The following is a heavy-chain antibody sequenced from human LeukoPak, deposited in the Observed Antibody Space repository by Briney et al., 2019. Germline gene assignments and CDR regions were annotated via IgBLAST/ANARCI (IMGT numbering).Heavy chain of an antibody. J-gene: IGHJ6*03. CDR1: GGSVSSGGYY. Sequence: SETLSLTCTVSGGSVSSGGYYWSWIRQHPERGLEWIGYIYYTGSTYYNPSLESRLTISLDTSTNQFSLKLGSVTAADTAMYYCATTSYYYYVDVWGKGTTVTVSS. D-gene: IGHD2/OR15-2a*01. CDR2: IYYTGST. V-gene: IGHV4-31*03. CDR3: ATTSYYYYVDV.